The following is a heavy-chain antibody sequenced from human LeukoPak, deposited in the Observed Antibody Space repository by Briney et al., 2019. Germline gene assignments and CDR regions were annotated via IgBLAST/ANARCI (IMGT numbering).Heavy chain of an antibody. D-gene: IGHD6-19*01. V-gene: IGHV3-23*01. Sequence: GGSLRLSCAASGFTFSSYAMSWVRQAPGKGLEWVSTISGRDDSAYYADSVKGRFTISRDNSKNTLYLQVNSLRAEDTAVYYCAKEVDSSGPKGGYYYYMDVWGKGTTVTISS. CDR1: GFTFSSYA. CDR2: ISGRDDSA. CDR3: AKEVDSSGPKGGYYYYMDV. J-gene: IGHJ6*03.